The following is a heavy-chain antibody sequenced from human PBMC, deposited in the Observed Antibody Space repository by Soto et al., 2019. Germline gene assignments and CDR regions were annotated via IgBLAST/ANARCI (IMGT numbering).Heavy chain of an antibody. V-gene: IGHV4-59*01. CDR3: ARGRRALDSSGIFDY. CDR2: MYYTGNA. D-gene: IGHD6-19*01. J-gene: IGHJ4*02. Sequence: SETLSLTCTVAGGSMFNYYWSWIRQPQGKGLEWIGYMYYTGNAKYNPTLKSRVTISVDTSKNQFSLNLSSVTAADTAVYYCARGRRALDSSGIFDYWGQGTLVTVSS. CDR1: GGSMFNYY.